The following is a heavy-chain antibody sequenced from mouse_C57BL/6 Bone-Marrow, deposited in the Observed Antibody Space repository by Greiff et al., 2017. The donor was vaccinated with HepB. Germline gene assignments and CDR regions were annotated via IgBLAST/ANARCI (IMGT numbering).Heavy chain of an antibody. D-gene: IGHD2-10*02. J-gene: IGHJ3*01. CDR1: GFNIKDYY. Sequence: VQLQQSGAELVRPGASVKLSCTASGFNIKDYYMHWVKQRPEQGLEWIGRIDPEDGDTEYAPKFQGKATMTAYTSSNTAYLQLSSLTSEDTAVYYCTTVYGNSWFAYWGQGTLVTVSA. CDR2: IDPEDGDT. CDR3: TTVYGNSWFAY. V-gene: IGHV14-1*01.